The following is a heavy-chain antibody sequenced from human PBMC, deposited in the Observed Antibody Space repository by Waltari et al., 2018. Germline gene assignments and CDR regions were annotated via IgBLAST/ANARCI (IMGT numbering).Heavy chain of an antibody. CDR1: GYTLPELS. CDR2: FDPEDGET. Sequence: QVQLVQSGAEVKKPGASVKVSCKVSGYTLPELSMHWVRQAPGKGLEWMGGFDPEDGETIYAQKFQGRCTMTEDTSTDTAYMELSSLRSEDTAVYYCATSTRTGIKIAVAGGAYFDYWGQGTLVTVSS. V-gene: IGHV1-24*01. CDR3: ATSTRTGIKIAVAGGAYFDY. D-gene: IGHD6-19*01. J-gene: IGHJ4*02.